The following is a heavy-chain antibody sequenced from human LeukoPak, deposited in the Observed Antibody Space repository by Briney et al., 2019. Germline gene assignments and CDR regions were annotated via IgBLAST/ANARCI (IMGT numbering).Heavy chain of an antibody. CDR1: GDPVSRGSYY. J-gene: IGHJ5*02. D-gene: IGHD6-19*01. V-gene: IGHV4-61*01. CDR3: ARGFASGWYSRYDP. Sequence: SETLSLTCTVSGDPVSRGSYYWSWIRQPPGKELEWIGYVYHIGSTNYNPSLKSRVTISVDTSKNEFSLKMTSVTAADTAVYYCARGFASGWYSRYDPWGQGTLVTVSS. CDR2: VYHIGST.